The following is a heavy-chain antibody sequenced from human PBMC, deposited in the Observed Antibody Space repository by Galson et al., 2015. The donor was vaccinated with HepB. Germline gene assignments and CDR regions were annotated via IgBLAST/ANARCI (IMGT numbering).Heavy chain of an antibody. D-gene: IGHD1-1*01. CDR1: GFTFSSYG. V-gene: IGHV3-30*18. CDR3: AKDQLERPFHAFDI. Sequence: SLRLSCAASGFTFSSYGMHWVRQAPGKGLEWVAVISYDGSNKYYADSVKGRFTISRDNSKNTLYLQMNSLRAEDTAVYYCAKDQLERPFHAFDIWGQGTMVTVSS. CDR2: ISYDGSNK. J-gene: IGHJ3*02.